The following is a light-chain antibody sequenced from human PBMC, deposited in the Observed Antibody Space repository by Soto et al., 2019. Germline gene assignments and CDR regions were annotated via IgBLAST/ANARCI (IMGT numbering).Light chain of an antibody. J-gene: IGLJ2*01. Sequence: QSALTQPPSASGSPGQSVTISCTGTSSDVGGYNYVSWYQQHPGKAPKLMIYEVSKRPSGVPDRFSGSKSGNTASLTVSGLQAEDEADYYCISYAGSNNFVLFGGGPKVTVL. V-gene: IGLV2-8*01. CDR2: EVS. CDR3: ISYAGSNNFVL. CDR1: SSDVGGYNY.